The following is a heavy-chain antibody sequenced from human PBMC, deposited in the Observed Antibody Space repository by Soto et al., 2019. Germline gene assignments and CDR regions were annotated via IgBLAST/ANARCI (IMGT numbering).Heavy chain of an antibody. J-gene: IGHJ6*02. D-gene: IGHD2-2*01. CDR3: ARQPAASSYYYYGMDV. CDR2: IIPIFGTA. CDR1: GGTFSSYA. Sequence: GASVKVSCKASGGTFSSYAISWVRQAPGQGLEWMGGIIPIFGTANYAQKFQGRVTITADKSTSTAYMELSSLRSEDTAVYYCARQPAASSYYYYGMDVWGQGTTVTVSS. V-gene: IGHV1-69*06.